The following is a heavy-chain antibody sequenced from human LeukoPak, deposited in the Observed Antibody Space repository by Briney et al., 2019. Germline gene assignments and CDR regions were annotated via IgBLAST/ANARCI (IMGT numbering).Heavy chain of an antibody. CDR2: INPNSGGT. CDR3: ARATVTSYYYYYGMDV. Sequence: ASVKVSCKASGYTFTGYYMHWVRQAPGQGLEWLGWINPNSGGTNYAQKFQGWVTMTRDTSISTAYMELSRLRCDDTAVYYCARATVTSYYYYYGMDVWGQGTTVTVSS. J-gene: IGHJ6*02. D-gene: IGHD4-17*01. CDR1: GYTFTGYY. V-gene: IGHV1-2*04.